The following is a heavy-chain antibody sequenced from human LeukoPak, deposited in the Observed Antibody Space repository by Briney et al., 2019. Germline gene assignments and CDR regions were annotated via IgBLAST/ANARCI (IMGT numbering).Heavy chain of an antibody. D-gene: IGHD2-21*01. Sequence: PSDTLSLTCTVSVGSINRSSYYGPWIRQPPGKRMEWIGSMHPSESTYYNPSLRSRVTISVDTSKNQFSLSLTSVTAADRAVYYCARQPPYSSPFDVWGQGTMVSVSS. CDR3: ARQPPYSSPFDV. J-gene: IGHJ3*01. CDR1: VGSINRSSYY. CDR2: MHPSEST. V-gene: IGHV4-39*01.